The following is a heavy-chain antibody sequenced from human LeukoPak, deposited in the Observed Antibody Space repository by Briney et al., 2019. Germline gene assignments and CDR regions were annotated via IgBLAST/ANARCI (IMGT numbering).Heavy chain of an antibody. D-gene: IGHD3-22*01. J-gene: IGHJ4*02. Sequence: GGSLRLSCAASGFTFSSYAMSWVRQAPGKGLEWVSAISGSGGSTYYADSVKGRFTISRDNSKNTLYLQMNSLRAEDTAVYYCASEITMIVVVPEVVYWGQETLVTVSS. CDR1: GFTFSSYA. CDR3: ASEITMIVVVPEVVY. V-gene: IGHV3-23*01. CDR2: ISGSGGST.